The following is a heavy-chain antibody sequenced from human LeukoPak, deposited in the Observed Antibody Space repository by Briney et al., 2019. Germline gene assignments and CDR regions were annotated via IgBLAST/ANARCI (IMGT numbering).Heavy chain of an antibody. J-gene: IGHJ4*02. CDR1: GFTFSSYS. D-gene: IGHD1-1*01. Sequence: GGSLRLSCAASGFTFSSYSMNWVRQAPGKGLEWVSYITSSSSTIYYADSVKGRFTISRDNAKNSLYLQMNSLRAEDTAVYYCATTDWNDVWAYFDYWGQGTLVTVSS. V-gene: IGHV3-48*01. CDR3: ATTDWNDVWAYFDY. CDR2: ITSSSSTI.